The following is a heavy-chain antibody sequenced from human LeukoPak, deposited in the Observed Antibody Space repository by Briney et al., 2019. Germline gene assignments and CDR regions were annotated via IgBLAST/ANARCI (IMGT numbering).Heavy chain of an antibody. D-gene: IGHD5-12*01. V-gene: IGHV1-69*06. CDR1: GGTFSSYA. CDR3: ARNGWVATGEVYCMDV. J-gene: IGHJ6*03. CDR2: IIPIFGTA. Sequence: GSSVKVSCKASGGTFSSYAISWVRQAPGQGLEWMGGIIPIFGTANYTQKFQGRVTITADKSTSTAYMELSSLRSEDTAVYYCARNGWVATGEVYCMDVWGKGTTVTVSS.